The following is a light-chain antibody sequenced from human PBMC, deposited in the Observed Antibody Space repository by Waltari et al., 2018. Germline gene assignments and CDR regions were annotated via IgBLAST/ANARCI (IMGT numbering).Light chain of an antibody. J-gene: IGKJ1*01. CDR1: QSISSH. Sequence: DIQMTQSPSSLSASVGDRVTITCRASQSISSHLNWYQQRPGKAPDLLIYGASSLQSGVPSRFSGSGSGTDFTLTINTLQPEDFATYYCQQKNNTPWTFGQGTKVEIK. CDR2: GAS. V-gene: IGKV1-39*01. CDR3: QQKNNTPWT.